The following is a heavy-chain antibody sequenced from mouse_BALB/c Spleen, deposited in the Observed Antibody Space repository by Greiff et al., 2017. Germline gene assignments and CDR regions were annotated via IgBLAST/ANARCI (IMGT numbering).Heavy chain of an antibody. CDR1: GYTFTSYT. CDR2: ISLSRGYT. J-gene: IGHJ2*01. Sequence: QVQLKQSGAELARPGDSVKMSCKASGYTFTSYTLNWVKQRPGQGLEWIGYISLSRGYTNYNQKYKEKATLTADKSSSTAYMQLSSLTSEDSAVYYCARTGYYGGFDYWGQGTTLTVAS. V-gene: IGHV1-4*01. D-gene: IGHD2-3*01. CDR3: ARTGYYGGFDY.